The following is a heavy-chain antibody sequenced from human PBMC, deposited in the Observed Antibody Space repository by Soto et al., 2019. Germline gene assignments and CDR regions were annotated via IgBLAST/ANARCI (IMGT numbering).Heavy chain of an antibody. V-gene: IGHV4-30-4*01. J-gene: IGHJ5*02. Sequence: QVLLQESGPGLVKSSQTLSLTCTVSGGSISSGDYSWSWVRQSPGKGLEWIGHIYNSGITYYNPSLKSRVVISIDTSRNQFSLRLNSLTAADRAVYFCGRGVTVFGLVSRFWFDPWGQGTVVTVSS. CDR1: GGSISSGDYS. CDR3: GRGVTVFGLVSRFWFDP. D-gene: IGHD3-3*01. CDR2: IYNSGIT.